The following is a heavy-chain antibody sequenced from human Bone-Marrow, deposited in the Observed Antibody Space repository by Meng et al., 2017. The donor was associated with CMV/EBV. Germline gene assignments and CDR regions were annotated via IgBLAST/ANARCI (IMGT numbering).Heavy chain of an antibody. J-gene: IGHJ4*02. CDR2: IYYSGST. CDR1: GGSISSYY. V-gene: IGHV4-59*01. D-gene: IGHD4-23*01. Sequence: SETLSLTCTVSGGSISSYYWSWIRQPPGKGLEWIGYIYYSGSTNYNPSLKSRVTISVDTSKNQFSLKLSSVTAADTAVYYCAGTYGGNIDYWGQGTLVTVSS. CDR3: AGTYGGNIDY.